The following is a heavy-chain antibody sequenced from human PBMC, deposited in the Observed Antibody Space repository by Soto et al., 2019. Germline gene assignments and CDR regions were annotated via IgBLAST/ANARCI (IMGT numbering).Heavy chain of an antibody. Sequence: EVQLVESGGGLVQPGGSLRLSCAASGFTFSSYWMHWVRQAPGKGLVWVSRINSDGSSTSYADSVKGRFTISRDNDKNTLYLQMNSLRAEDTAVYYCARVIAYYYYYGMDVWGQGTTVTVSS. CDR3: ARVIAYYYYYGMDV. D-gene: IGHD3-16*02. J-gene: IGHJ6*02. V-gene: IGHV3-74*01. CDR1: GFTFSSYW. CDR2: INSDGSST.